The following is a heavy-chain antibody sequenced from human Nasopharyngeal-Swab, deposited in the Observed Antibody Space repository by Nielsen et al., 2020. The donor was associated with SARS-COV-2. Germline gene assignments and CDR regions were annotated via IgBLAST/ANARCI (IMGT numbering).Heavy chain of an antibody. CDR1: GFTFTNYA. J-gene: IGHJ4*02. D-gene: IGHD1-1*01. CDR2: ITSGAGI. Sequence: GGSLRLSCGASGFTFTNYAMTWVRQAPGKGLEWVLSITSGAGIYSSESARGRFTISRDNAQNTVYLQMNSLRVEDTAVYFCSRSETTTTGDQWGQGTLVTVSS. CDR3: SRSETTTTGDQ. V-gene: IGHV3-69-1*02.